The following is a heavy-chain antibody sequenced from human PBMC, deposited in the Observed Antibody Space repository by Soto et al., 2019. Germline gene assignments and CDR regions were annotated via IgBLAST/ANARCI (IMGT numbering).Heavy chain of an antibody. CDR2: IYWDDDK. CDR1: GFSLSTSGVG. V-gene: IGHV2-5*02. D-gene: IGHD1-1*01. J-gene: IGHJ4*02. CDR3: AHSGRLQPLDY. Sequence: QITLKESGPPLVKPTQTLTLTCTFSGFSLSTSGVGVGWIRQPPGKALEWLALIYWDDDKRYSPSLKSMLSITKDTSKNQVVLTMSNMEPVDTATYYCAHSGRLQPLDYWGQGTLVTVSS.